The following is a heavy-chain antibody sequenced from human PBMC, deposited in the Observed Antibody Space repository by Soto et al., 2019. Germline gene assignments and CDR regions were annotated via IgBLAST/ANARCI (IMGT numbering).Heavy chain of an antibody. V-gene: IGHV4-39*01. CDR3: ARVSSSAAGFMFDY. J-gene: IGHJ4*02. Sequence: SETLSLTCTVSGGSISSSSYYWGWIRQPPGKGLEWIGSIYYSGSTYYNPSLKSRVTISVDTSKNQFSLKLSSVTAADTAVYYCARVSSSAAGFMFDYWGQGTLVTVSS. CDR2: IYYSGST. D-gene: IGHD6-13*01. CDR1: GGSISSSSYY.